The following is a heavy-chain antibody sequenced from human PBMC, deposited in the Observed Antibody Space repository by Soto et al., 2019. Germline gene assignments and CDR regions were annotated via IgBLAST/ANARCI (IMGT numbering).Heavy chain of an antibody. CDR2: IVVGSGNT. CDR3: AAEWLVGGETLSY. Sequence: SVKVSCKASGFTFTSSAVKWVRQARGQRLEWIGWIVVGSGNTNYAQKFQERVTITRDMSTSTAYMELSSLRSEDTAVYYCAAEWLVGGETLSYWGQGTLVTVSS. V-gene: IGHV1-58*01. J-gene: IGHJ4*02. CDR1: GFTFTSSA. D-gene: IGHD6-19*01.